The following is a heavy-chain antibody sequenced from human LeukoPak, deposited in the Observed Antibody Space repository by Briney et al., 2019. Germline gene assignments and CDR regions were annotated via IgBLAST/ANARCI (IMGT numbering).Heavy chain of an antibody. CDR3: ARHDDSSGYYYVNAFGI. V-gene: IGHV4-39*01. D-gene: IGHD3-22*01. CDR1: GGSISSSSYY. CDR2: IYYSGST. J-gene: IGHJ3*02. Sequence: SETLSLTCTVSGGSISSSSYYWGWIRQPPGKGLEWIGSIYYSGSTYYNPSLKSRVTISVDTSKNQFSLKLSSVTAADTAVYYCARHDDSSGYYYVNAFGIWGQGTMVTVSS.